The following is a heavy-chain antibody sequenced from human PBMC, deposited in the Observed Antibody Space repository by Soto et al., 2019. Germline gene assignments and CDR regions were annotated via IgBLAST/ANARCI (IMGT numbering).Heavy chain of an antibody. J-gene: IGHJ5*02. CDR2: IYYSGST. CDR3: ARDPRYDSSGYYDP. CDR1: GGSISSGGYY. V-gene: IGHV4-31*03. Sequence: QVQLQESGPGLVKPSRTLSLTCTVSGGSISSGGYYWSWIRQHPGKGLEWIGYIYYSGSTYYNPSLKSRVTISVDTSKNQFSLKLSSVTAADTAVYYCARDPRYDSSGYYDPWGQGTLVTVSS. D-gene: IGHD3-22*01.